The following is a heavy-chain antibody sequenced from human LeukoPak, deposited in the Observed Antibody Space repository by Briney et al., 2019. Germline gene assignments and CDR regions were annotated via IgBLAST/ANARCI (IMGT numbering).Heavy chain of an antibody. D-gene: IGHD3-22*01. CDR1: GGSISTHF. CDR2: IYYTGTS. V-gene: IGHV4-59*11. CDR3: ARDLNYYDGSTYYDXFDI. J-gene: IGHJ3*02. Sequence: SETLSLTCTVSGGSISTHFWTWIRQPPGKGLEFIGNIYYTGTSNYNPSLKSRVTMSIDTAKNQFSLNLSSVTAADTAVYYCARDLNYYDGSTYYDXFDIXXQGTLVTVSS.